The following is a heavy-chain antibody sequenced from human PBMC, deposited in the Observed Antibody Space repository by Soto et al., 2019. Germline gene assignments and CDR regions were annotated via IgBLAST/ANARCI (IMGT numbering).Heavy chain of an antibody. D-gene: IGHD5-12*01. CDR2: LNADGSST. V-gene: IGHV3-74*01. CDR3: ARAVANTRNCLDI. J-gene: IGHJ3*02. CDR1: GFTFTNSW. Sequence: GGSLRLSCAASGFTFTNSWMHWVRQAPGEGLVWVSGLNADGSSTYYADSVKGRFTISRDNAKNTLYLQMNSLRAEDTAVYYCARAVANTRNCLDIWGQGTMVTVSS.